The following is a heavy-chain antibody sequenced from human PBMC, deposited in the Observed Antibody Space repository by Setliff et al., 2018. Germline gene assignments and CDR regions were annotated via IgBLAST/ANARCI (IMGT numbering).Heavy chain of an antibody. J-gene: IGHJ4*02. D-gene: IGHD3-10*01. V-gene: IGHV3-7*01. CDR1: GLSYINDW. CDR2: INPHGSEK. CDR3: FGAGTCSY. Sequence: PGGSLRLSCTASGLSYINDWVSWVRQAPGKGLEWLASINPHGSEKYYVDSVKGRFTISRDNAKNSLSLQMNSLRTEDTAVYYCFGAGTCSYWGQGALVTVS.